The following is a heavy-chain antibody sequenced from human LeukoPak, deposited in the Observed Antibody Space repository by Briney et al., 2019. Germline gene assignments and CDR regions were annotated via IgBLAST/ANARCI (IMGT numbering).Heavy chain of an antibody. CDR1: GGTFSSYA. Sequence: SVKVSCKASGGTFSSYAISWVRQAPGQGLEWMGGIIPIFGTANYAQKFQGRVTITADKSTSTAYMELSSLRSEDTAVYYCARDRANLNWFDPWGQGTLVTVSS. V-gene: IGHV1-69*06. CDR2: IIPIFGTA. CDR3: ARDRANLNWFDP. J-gene: IGHJ5*02.